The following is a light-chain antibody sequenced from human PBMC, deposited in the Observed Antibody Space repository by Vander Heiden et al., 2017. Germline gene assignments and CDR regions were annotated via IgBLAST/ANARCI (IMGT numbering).Light chain of an antibody. CDR2: EDS. V-gene: IGLV3-21*03. CDR3: QVWDSSSDHPGV. CDR1: NIGSKS. Sequence: SYVLTQPPSVSVAPGNTSRSTCGGNNIGSKSVHWYRQKPGQAPVLVVYEDSDRTSGIPERFSGSNSGNTATLTISMVEAGDEADYYCQVWDSSSDHPGVFGGGTKLTVL. J-gene: IGLJ3*02.